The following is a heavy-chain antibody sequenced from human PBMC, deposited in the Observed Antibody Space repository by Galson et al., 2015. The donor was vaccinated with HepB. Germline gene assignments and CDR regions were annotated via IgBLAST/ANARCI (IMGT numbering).Heavy chain of an antibody. D-gene: IGHD6-13*01. Sequence: SLRLSCAASGFTFSSYAMSWGRLAPGKGLEWVSGISNTSRSTYYADSVKGRFTISRDNSKNTLFLQMNSLRADDTAVYYCAKVAAATGTVYYYGMDVWGQGTTVTVSS. CDR3: AKVAAATGTVYYYGMDV. J-gene: IGHJ6*02. CDR2: ISNTSRST. CDR1: GFTFSSYA. V-gene: IGHV3-23*01.